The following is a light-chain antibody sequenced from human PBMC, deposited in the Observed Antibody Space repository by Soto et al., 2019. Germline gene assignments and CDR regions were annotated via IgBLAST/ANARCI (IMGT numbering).Light chain of an antibody. V-gene: IGKV3-20*01. CDR1: QDVSSNS. CDR2: GAS. J-gene: IGKJ1*01. CDR3: QQYVNSLWT. Sequence: ESVLTQSPGTLSLSPGERATLSCRASQDVSSNSLAWYRQKPGQAPRLLIYGASSRATGIPDRFSGSGSGTDFTLTISRLEPEDFAVYFCQQYVNSLWTFGQGTKVEIK.